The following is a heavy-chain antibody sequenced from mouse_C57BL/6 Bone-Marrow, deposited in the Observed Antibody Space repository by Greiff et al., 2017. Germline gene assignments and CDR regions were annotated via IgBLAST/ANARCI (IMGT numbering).Heavy chain of an antibody. CDR1: GYTFTDYN. V-gene: IGHV1-18*01. D-gene: IGHD1-1*01. J-gene: IGHJ3*01. CDR3: ARYWLRYPFAD. Sequence: EVQLQQSGPELVKPGASVKIPCKASGYTFTDYNMDWVKQSHGKSLEWIGDINPNNGGTNYNQKFKGKATLTVDKSSSTAYMELRSLTSEDTAVYYCARYWLRYPFADWGQGTLVTVSA. CDR2: INPNNGGT.